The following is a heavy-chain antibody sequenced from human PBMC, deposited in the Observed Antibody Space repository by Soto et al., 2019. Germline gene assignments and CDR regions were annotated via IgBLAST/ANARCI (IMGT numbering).Heavy chain of an antibody. Sequence: EVKLVESGGGLERPGRSLRLSCSASGFTFDDYVMHWVRLVPGRGLEWVAGIDLNAKTLAYAGSVKGRFTISRDNAKNSLHLQMTSLRDEDTAIYYCVRDTGSGLAVAVFSHRGQGTPVTVSS. CDR3: VRDTGSGLAVAVFSH. CDR2: IDLNAKTL. D-gene: IGHD6-19*01. V-gene: IGHV3-9*01. CDR1: GFTFDDYV. J-gene: IGHJ4*02.